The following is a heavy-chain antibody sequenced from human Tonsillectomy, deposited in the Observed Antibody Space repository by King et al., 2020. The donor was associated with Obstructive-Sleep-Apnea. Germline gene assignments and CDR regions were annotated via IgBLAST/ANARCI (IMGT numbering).Heavy chain of an antibody. Sequence: VQLQQWGAGLLKPSETLSLTCAVYGGSFSGYYWSWIRQPPGKGLEWIGEINHSGSTNYNPSLKSRVTISVDTSTNQFSLKLSSLTAADTAVYYCASHSPSTVTRGLWFDPWGQGTLVTVSS. CDR2: INHSGST. J-gene: IGHJ5*02. CDR3: ASHSPSTVTRGLWFDP. CDR1: GGSFSGYY. D-gene: IGHD4-17*01. V-gene: IGHV4-34*01.